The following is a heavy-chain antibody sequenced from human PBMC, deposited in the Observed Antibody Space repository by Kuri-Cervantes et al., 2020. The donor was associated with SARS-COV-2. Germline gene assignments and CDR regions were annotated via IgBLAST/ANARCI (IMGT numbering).Heavy chain of an antibody. CDR3: AKVLVGFSYLDAFDI. Sequence: LSLTCAASGFTFSSYAMSWVRQAPGKGLEWVSAISGSGGSTYYADSVKGRFTISRDNSKNTLYLQMNSLRAEDTAVYYCAKVLVGFSYLDAFDIWGQGTMVTVSS. J-gene: IGHJ3*02. CDR1: GFTFSSYA. V-gene: IGHV3-23*01. D-gene: IGHD3-10*01. CDR2: ISGSGGST.